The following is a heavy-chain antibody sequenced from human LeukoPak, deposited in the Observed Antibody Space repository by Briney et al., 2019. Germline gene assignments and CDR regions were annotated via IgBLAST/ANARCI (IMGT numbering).Heavy chain of an antibody. J-gene: IGHJ5*02. CDR3: ARESGSYYDILPFDP. CDR1: GFTFSSYA. CDR2: ISYDGSNT. Sequence: GPSLRLSCAASGFTFSSYAMHWARQAPGKGLEWVAVISYDGSNTYYADSVKGRFTISRDNSKNTLYLQMNSLRAEDTAVYYCARESGSYYDILPFDPWGQGTLVTVSS. V-gene: IGHV3-30*04. D-gene: IGHD3-9*01.